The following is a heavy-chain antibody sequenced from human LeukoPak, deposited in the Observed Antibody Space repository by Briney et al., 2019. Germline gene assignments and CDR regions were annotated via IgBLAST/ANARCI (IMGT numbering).Heavy chain of an antibody. D-gene: IGHD1-26*01. CDR1: GFTVSSNY. Sequence: GGSLRLSCAASGFTVSSNYMSWVRQAPGKGLEWVSVIYSGGSTYYADSVKGRFTISRDNSKNTLYLQMNSLRAEDTAVYYCARTSASYFPYFDYWAQGTLVTVSS. CDR3: ARTSASYFPYFDY. J-gene: IGHJ4*02. CDR2: IYSGGST. V-gene: IGHV3-66*02.